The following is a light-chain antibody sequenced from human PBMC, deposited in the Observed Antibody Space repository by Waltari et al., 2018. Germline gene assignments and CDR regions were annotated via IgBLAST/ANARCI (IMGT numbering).Light chain of an antibody. CDR3: LLYSGGAHL. J-gene: IGLJ2*01. CDR1: TGAVTSGHY. Sequence: QTVVTQEPSLTVSPGGPVTLTCPSSTGAVTSGHYPNWFPQKPGQAPRALIYATSNKYSWTPARFSGSLLGDKAALTLSGVQPEDGADYYCLLYSGGAHLFGGGTKLTVL. CDR2: ATS. V-gene: IGLV7-43*01.